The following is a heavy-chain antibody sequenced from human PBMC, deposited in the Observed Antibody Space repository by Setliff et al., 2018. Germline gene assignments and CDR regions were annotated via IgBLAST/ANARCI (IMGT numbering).Heavy chain of an antibody. CDR1: GYIFNDYG. J-gene: IGHJ4*02. CDR3: SRLVRFCTRTSCQRLSGGEF. V-gene: IGHV1-18*01. Sequence: GASVKVSCKTSGYIFNDYGIAWVRQAPGQGLEWMAWISPYSGKTYNSPSLHGRLTLTTDTSTATAHMELRNLAFXDTAVYYCSRLVRFCTRTSCQRLSGGEFWGQGTLVTVSS. CDR2: ISPYSGKT. D-gene: IGHD2-8*01.